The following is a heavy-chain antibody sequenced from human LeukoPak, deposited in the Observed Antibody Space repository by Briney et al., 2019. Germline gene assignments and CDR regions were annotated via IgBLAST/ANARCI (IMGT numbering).Heavy chain of an antibody. Sequence: PGGSLRLSCAASGFTFDDYAMHWARQAPGKGLEWVSGISWNSGSIGYADSVKGRFTISRDNAKNSLYLQMNSLRAEDTALYYCAKDSYSSGWLFDYWGQGTLVTVSS. D-gene: IGHD6-19*01. CDR1: GFTFDDYA. V-gene: IGHV3-9*01. J-gene: IGHJ4*02. CDR2: ISWNSGSI. CDR3: AKDSYSSGWLFDY.